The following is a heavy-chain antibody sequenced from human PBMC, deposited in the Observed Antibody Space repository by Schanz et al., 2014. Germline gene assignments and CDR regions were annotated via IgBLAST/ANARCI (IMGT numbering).Heavy chain of an antibody. J-gene: IGHJ3*02. CDR1: GFSFSGFA. CDR2: VSHDGFTK. D-gene: IGHD6-19*01. CDR3: ATDYSGGGCHI. Sequence: QVQLVESGGGVVQPGRSLRLSCAASGFSFSGFAVHWVRQAPGKGLEWVSIVSHDGFTKHYADSVRGRFTISRDNSKNTVYLQMNSLRAEDTALYFCATDYSGGGCHIWGQGTMVTVSS. V-gene: IGHV3-30*04.